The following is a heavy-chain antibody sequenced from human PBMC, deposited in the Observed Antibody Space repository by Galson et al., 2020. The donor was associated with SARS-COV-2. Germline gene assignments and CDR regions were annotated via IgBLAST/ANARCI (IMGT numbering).Heavy chain of an antibody. D-gene: IGHD3-16*01. CDR1: GGSISSSSYY. J-gene: IGHJ4*02. Sequence: SETLSLTCTVSGGSISSSSYYWGWIRQPPGKGLEWIGSIYYSGSTYYNPSLKSRVTISVDTSKNQFSLKLSSVTAADTAVYYCARDLSGGHSDFWGQGTLVTVSS. CDR3: ARDLSGGHSDF. V-gene: IGHV4-39*07. CDR2: IYYSGST.